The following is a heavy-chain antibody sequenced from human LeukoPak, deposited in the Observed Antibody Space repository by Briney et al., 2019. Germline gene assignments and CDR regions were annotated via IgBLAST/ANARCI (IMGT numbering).Heavy chain of an antibody. Sequence: SETLSLTCTVSGGSISSSSYYWGWIRQPPGKGLEWIGSIYYSGSTYYNPSLKSRVTISVDTSKNQFSLKLSSVTAADTAVYYCAREGKEAIDSKGAFDIWAKGQWSPSLQ. CDR3: AREGKEAIDSKGAFDI. CDR1: GGSISSSSYY. J-gene: IGHJ3*02. CDR2: IYYSGST. D-gene: IGHD3-22*01. V-gene: IGHV4-39*07.